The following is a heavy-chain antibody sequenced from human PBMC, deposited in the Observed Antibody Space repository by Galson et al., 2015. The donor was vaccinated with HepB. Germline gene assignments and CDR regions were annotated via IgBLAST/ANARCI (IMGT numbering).Heavy chain of an antibody. CDR1: GYTFTSYA. CDR2: INTNTGNP. CDR3: ARYLRYFDWLLDYFDY. J-gene: IGHJ4*02. V-gene: IGHV7-4-1*02. D-gene: IGHD3-9*01. Sequence: SVKVSCKASGYTFTSYAMNWVRQAPGQGLEWMGWINTNTGNPTYAQGFTGRFVFSLDTSVSTAYLQISSLKAEDTAVYYCARYLRYFDWLLDYFDYWGQGTLVTVSS.